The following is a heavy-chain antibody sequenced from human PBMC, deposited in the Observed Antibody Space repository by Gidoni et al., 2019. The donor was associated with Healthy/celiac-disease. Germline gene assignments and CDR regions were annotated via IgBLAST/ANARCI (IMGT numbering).Heavy chain of an antibody. CDR2: ISAYNGNT. CDR3: ARDGGGYCSGGSCRLIPFDY. CDR1: GYTFTSYG. V-gene: IGHV1-18*01. D-gene: IGHD2-15*01. Sequence: QVQLVQSGAEVKKPGASVKVSCKASGYTFTSYGISWVRQAPGQGLEWMGWISAYNGNTNYAQKLQGRVTMTTDTSTNTAYMELRSLRSDDTAVYYWARDGGGYCSGGSCRLIPFDYWGQGTLVTVSS. J-gene: IGHJ4*02.